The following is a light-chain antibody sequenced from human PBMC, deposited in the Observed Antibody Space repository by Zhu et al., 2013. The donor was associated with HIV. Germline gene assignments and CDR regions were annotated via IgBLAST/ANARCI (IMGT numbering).Light chain of an antibody. CDR1: QGINNY. J-gene: IGKJ1*01. CDR3: QQLNSYPWT. Sequence: DIQLTQSPSFLSASAGDSVTITCWASQGINNYLAWYQQKPGKVPKLLISAASSLQSGVPPRFSGSGSGTKFTLTISSLQPEDFATYYCQQLNSYPWTFGQGTKVDIK. CDR2: AAS. V-gene: IGKV1-9*01.